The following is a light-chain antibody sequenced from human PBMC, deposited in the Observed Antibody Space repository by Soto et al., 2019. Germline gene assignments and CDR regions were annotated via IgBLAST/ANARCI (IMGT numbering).Light chain of an antibody. V-gene: IGKV1-5*01. CDR2: DAS. CDR3: QHYNSYSEA. CDR1: QGFSNY. Sequence: DIQMTQSPSSLSASVGDRVTITCRASQGFSNYLAWYQQKPGKAPKLLIYDASNLESGVPSRFSGSGSGTEFTLTISSLQPDDFATYYCQHYNSYSEAFGQGTKVDIK. J-gene: IGKJ1*01.